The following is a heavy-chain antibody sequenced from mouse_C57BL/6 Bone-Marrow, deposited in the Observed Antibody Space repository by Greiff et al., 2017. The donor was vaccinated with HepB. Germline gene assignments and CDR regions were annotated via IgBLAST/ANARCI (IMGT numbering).Heavy chain of an antibody. D-gene: IGHD2-2*01. CDR3: ARGYYGYDQEERFAY. V-gene: IGHV14-3*01. CDR1: GFNIKNTY. CDR2: IDPANGNT. Sequence: EVQLQESVAELVRPGASVKLSCTASGFNIKNTYMHWVKQRPEQGLEWIGRIDPANGNTKYAPKFQGKATITADTSSNTAYLQLSSLTSEDTAIYYCARGYYGYDQEERFAYWGQGTLVTVSA. J-gene: IGHJ3*01.